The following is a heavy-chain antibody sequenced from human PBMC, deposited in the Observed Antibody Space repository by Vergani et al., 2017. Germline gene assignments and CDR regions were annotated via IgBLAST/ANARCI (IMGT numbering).Heavy chain of an antibody. CDR1: SFSVSSHY. J-gene: IGHJ3*02. D-gene: IGHD4-17*01. Sequence: LVESGGGLVLPGGSLRLSCAASSFSVSSHYMTWVRQAPGKGLEWVSTINIGGRTSYADSVKGRLTLTRDDSKNTLHLQMNSLRPEDTAVYYCARGMTTETTDLDGFDIWGQGTMVSVSS. V-gene: IGHV3-66*02. CDR2: INIGGRT. CDR3: ARGMTTETTDLDGFDI.